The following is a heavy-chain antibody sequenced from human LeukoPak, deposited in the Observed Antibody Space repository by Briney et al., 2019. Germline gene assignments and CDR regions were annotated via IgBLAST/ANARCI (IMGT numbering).Heavy chain of an antibody. CDR2: ISSSSSKK. CDR3: ASERVPNSGSYYN. V-gene: IGHV3-48*04. Sequence: GGSLRLSCAASGFTFSSYSMHWVRQAPGKGLEWVSYISSSSSKKYYADSVKGRFTISRDNAKNSLYLQMNSLRAEDTAVYYCASERVPNSGSYYNWGQGALVTVSS. D-gene: IGHD1-26*01. J-gene: IGHJ4*02. CDR1: GFTFSSYS.